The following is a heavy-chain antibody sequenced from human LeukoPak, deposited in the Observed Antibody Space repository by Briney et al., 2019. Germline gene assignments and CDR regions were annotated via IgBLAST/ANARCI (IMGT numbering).Heavy chain of an antibody. V-gene: IGHV3-30*18. CDR3: AKEPRRDGYNYLDY. CDR2: ISYDGSNK. D-gene: IGHD5-24*01. CDR1: GFTFSSYG. Sequence: GGSLRLSCAASGFTFSSYGMHWVRQAPGKGLEWVAVISYDGSNKYYADSVKGRFTISRDNSKNTLYLQMNSLRAEDTAVYYCAKEPRRDGYNYLDYWGQGTLVTVSP. J-gene: IGHJ4*02.